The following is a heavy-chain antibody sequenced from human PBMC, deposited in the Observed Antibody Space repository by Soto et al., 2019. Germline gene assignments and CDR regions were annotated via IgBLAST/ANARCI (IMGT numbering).Heavy chain of an antibody. CDR1: GFTFSSYS. V-gene: IGHV3-48*02. D-gene: IGHD3-22*01. CDR2: ISSSSSTI. CDR3: ARYTYDSRGWGDSEGSYAFDY. Sequence: EVQLVESGGGLVQPGGSLRLSCAASGFTFSSYSMNWVRQAPGKGLEWVSYISSSSSTIYYADSVKGRFTISRDNAKNALYLQMNSLRDEDTAVYYCARYTYDSRGWGDSEGSYAFDYWGQGTLVTVSS. J-gene: IGHJ4*02.